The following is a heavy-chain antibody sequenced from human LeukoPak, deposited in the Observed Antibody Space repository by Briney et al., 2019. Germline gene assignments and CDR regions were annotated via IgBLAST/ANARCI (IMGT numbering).Heavy chain of an antibody. CDR2: INHSGST. CDR3: ATRTSTITMIVVATPGAFDI. V-gene: IGHV4-34*01. D-gene: IGHD3-22*01. Sequence: SETLSLTCAVYGGSFSGYYWSWIRQPPGKGLEWIGEINHSGSTNYNPSLKSRVTISVDTSKNQFSLKLSSVTAADTAVYYCATRTSTITMIVVATPGAFDIWGQGTMVTVSS. CDR1: GGSFSGYY. J-gene: IGHJ3*02.